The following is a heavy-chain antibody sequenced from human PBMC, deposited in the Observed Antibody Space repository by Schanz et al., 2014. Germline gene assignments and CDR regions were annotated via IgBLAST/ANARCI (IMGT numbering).Heavy chain of an antibody. Sequence: VQLAESGGGVVQPGRSLRLSCAASGFAFRSYAMHWVRQAPGKGLEWVSYISRSSSTIYYADSVRGRFTISRDNAKNSLYLQMNSLRAEDTAVYYCARDSGSHYLVDYWGQGTLLTVSS. CDR1: GFAFRSYA. CDR3: ARDSGSHYLVDY. D-gene: IGHD1-26*01. CDR2: ISRSSSTI. J-gene: IGHJ4*02. V-gene: IGHV3-48*01.